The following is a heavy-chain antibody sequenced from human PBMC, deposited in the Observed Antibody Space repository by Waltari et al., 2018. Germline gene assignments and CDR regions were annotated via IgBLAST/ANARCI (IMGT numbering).Heavy chain of an antibody. CDR2: IWYDGSNK. CDR1: GFTFSSYV. CDR3: ARASDLYYYMDV. Sequence: QVQLVDSGGGVVQPGRSLRLSCAASGFTFSSYVMHWVGQAPGKGLEWVAVIWYDGSNKYYADSVKGRFTISRDNSKNTLYLQMNSLRAEDTAVYYCARASDLYYYMDVWGKGTTVTVSS. J-gene: IGHJ6*03. D-gene: IGHD1-26*01. V-gene: IGHV3-33*01.